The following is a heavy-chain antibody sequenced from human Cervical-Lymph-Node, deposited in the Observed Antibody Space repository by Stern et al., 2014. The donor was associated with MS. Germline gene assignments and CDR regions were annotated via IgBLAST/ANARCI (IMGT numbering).Heavy chain of an antibody. J-gene: IGHJ4*02. CDR3: AHRTAGPFDY. CDR1: GFSLSTSGLG. Sequence: QVTLRESGPALVKPTQTLTLTCTFSGFSLSTSGLGVGWIRQPPGEALEWHAYIYWYDQKRYSPSLKSRLTITKDTSKNQVVLTLTNVDPVDTATYYCAHRTAGPFDYWGQGTLVTVSS. CDR2: IYWYDQK. V-gene: IGHV2-5*01.